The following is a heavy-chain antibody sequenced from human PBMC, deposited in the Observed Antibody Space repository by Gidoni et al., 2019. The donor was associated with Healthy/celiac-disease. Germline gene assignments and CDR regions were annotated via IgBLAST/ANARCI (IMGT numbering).Heavy chain of an antibody. J-gene: IGHJ6*02. Sequence: QVQLQESGPGLVQPSETLSLTSISSYYWSWIRQPPGTGLEWIGYIYDSGSTNYNPSLKSRDTISVDTSKNQFSLKLSSVTAADTAVYYCARDQGGMDVWGQGTTVTVSS. CDR2: IYDSGST. CDR1: ISSYY. V-gene: IGHV4-59*01. CDR3: ARDQGGMDV.